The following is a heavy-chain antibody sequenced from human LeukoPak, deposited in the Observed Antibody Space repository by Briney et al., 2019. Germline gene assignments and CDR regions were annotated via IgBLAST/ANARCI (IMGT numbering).Heavy chain of an antibody. V-gene: IGHV1-69*13. J-gene: IGHJ3*02. CDR3: ARAGDAFDI. CDR1: GYTFTGYY. CDR2: IIPIFGTA. Sequence: WASVKVSCKASGYTFTGYYMHWVRQAPGQGLEWMGGIIPIFGTANYAQKFQGRVTITADESTSTAYMELSSLRSEDTAVYYCARAGDAFDIWGQGTMVTVSS.